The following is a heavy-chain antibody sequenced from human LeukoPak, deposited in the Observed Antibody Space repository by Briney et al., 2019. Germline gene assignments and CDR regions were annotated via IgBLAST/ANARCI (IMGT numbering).Heavy chain of an antibody. Sequence: PGGSLRLSCAASGFTFSSYAMSWVRQAPGKGLEWVSAISGSGGSTYYADSVKGRFTISRDNSKNTLYLQMNSLRAEDTAVYYCAREGYYDFWRGLGSSHYYYYMDVWGKGTTVTVSS. CDR1: GFTFSSYA. CDR3: AREGYYDFWRGLGSSHYYYYMDV. V-gene: IGHV3-23*01. D-gene: IGHD3-3*01. CDR2: ISGSGGST. J-gene: IGHJ6*03.